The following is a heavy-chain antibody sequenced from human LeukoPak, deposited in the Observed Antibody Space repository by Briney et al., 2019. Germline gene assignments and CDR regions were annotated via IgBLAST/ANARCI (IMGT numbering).Heavy chain of an antibody. CDR3: ARDAIHDYGDY. V-gene: IGHV3-33*08. Sequence: PGRSLRLSCAASGFTFSTYGIHWVRQAPGKGLEWVAVIWYDGSNKYYADSVKGRFTISRDNSKNTLYLQMNSLRAEDTAVYYCARDAIHDYGDYWGQGTLVTVSS. CDR1: GFTFSTYG. CDR2: IWYDGSNK. J-gene: IGHJ4*02.